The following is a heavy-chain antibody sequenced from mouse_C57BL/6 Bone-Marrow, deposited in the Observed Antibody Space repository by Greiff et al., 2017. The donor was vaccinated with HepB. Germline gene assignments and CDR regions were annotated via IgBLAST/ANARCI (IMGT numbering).Heavy chain of an antibody. V-gene: IGHV1-63*01. Sequence: QVQLQQSGAELVRPGTSVKMSCKASGYTFTNYWIGWAKQRPGHGLEWIGDIYPGGGYTNYNEKFKGKATLTADKSSSTAYMQVSSLTSEDSAIYYCARRCNYYAMDYWGQGTSVTVSS. CDR1: GYTFTNYW. CDR2: IYPGGGYT. CDR3: ARRCNYYAMDY. J-gene: IGHJ4*01. D-gene: IGHD2-1*01.